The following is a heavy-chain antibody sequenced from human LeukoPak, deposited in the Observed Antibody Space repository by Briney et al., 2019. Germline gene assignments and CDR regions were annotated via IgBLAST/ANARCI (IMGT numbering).Heavy chain of an antibody. D-gene: IGHD3-10*02. J-gene: IGHJ4*02. Sequence: ASVKVSCKASGYTFTSYGISWVRQAPGQGLEWMGWISAYNGNTNYAQKLQGRVTITTDTSTSTAYMEQRSLRSENTGLYYCDTAGLNVRGVILAVTQTFDYWGQGTLVTVSS. CDR1: GYTFTSYG. V-gene: IGHV1-18*01. CDR2: ISAYNGNT. CDR3: DTAGLNVRGVILAVTQTFDY.